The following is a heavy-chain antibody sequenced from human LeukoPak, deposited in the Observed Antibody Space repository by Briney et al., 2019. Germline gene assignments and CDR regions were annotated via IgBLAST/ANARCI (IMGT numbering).Heavy chain of an antibody. CDR3: ARDCCSGGGPLDI. Sequence: GGSLRLSCAASGFTFSSYAMTWVRQAPGKGLEWVSTIMGSGRGAITYLADSVKGRFTISRQDSNNALHLQLNSLRAEDTAIYYCARDCCSGGGPLDIWGQGTLATVSS. CDR2: IMGSGRGAIT. D-gene: IGHD2-15*01. J-gene: IGHJ4*02. CDR1: GFTFSSYA. V-gene: IGHV3-23*01.